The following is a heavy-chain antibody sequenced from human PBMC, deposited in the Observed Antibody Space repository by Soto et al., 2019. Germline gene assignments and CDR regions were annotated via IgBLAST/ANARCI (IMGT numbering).Heavy chain of an antibody. V-gene: IGHV1-69*02. CDR3: ARFPQTAIVGAAYFDY. Sequence: QVQLVQSGAEVKKPGSSVKVSCKASGGTFSSYIISWVRQAPGQGLEWMGRIIPILGIANYAQKFQGRVTTTADKSTSTASMELSSLRSEDTAVYYCARFPQTAIVGAAYFDYWGQGTLVTVSS. D-gene: IGHD1-26*01. CDR2: IIPILGIA. CDR1: GGTFSSYI. J-gene: IGHJ4*02.